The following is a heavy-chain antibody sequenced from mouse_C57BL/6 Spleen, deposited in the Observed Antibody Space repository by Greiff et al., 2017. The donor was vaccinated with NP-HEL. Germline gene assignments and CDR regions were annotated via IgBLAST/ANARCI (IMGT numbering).Heavy chain of an antibody. CDR1: GFSLTSYG. J-gene: IGHJ3*01. D-gene: IGHD1-1*01. CDR3: ARTYYGSSPAFAY. Sequence: QVQLKESGPGLVQPSQSLSITCTVSGFSLTSYGVHWVRQSPGKGLEWLGVIWRGGSTDYNAAFISRLSISKDNSKSQVFFKMTSLQADDTAIYYCARTYYGSSPAFAYWGQGTLVTVSA. V-gene: IGHV2-2*01. CDR2: IWRGGST.